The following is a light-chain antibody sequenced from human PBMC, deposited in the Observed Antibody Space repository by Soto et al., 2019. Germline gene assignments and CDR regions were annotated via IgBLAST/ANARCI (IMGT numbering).Light chain of an antibody. CDR2: EDN. CDR1: SGTVVTNY. Sequence: NFMLAQPHSVSESPGKTVTISCTGSSGTVVTNYVQWYQQRPGSAPTTVIYEDNQRPSGVPDRFSGSIDRSSNSASLTISGLQAEDEADYFCSSYTSTSTLHYVFGTGTKLTVL. V-gene: IGLV6-57*02. CDR3: SSYTSTSTLHYV. J-gene: IGLJ1*01.